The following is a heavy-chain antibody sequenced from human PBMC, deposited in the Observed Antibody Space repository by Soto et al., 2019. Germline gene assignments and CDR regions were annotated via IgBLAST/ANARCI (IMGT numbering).Heavy chain of an antibody. CDR1: GFTFSGYW. D-gene: IGHD3-10*01. CDR2: INSDGSST. CDR3: AREYGSGFDP. J-gene: IGHJ5*02. Sequence: EVQLVESGGGLVQPGGSLRLSCAASGFTFSGYWMHWVRQGPGKGLMWVSRINSDGSSTTYADSVKGRFTISRDNAKNTLDLQSNSLRAEDTAVYYCAREYGSGFDPWGQGTLVTVSS. V-gene: IGHV3-74*01.